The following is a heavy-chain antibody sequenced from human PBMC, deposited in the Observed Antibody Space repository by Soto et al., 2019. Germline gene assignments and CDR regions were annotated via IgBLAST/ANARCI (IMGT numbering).Heavy chain of an antibody. CDR1: GFSFSTYG. Sequence: GGSLRLSCAASGFSFSTYGMHWVRQAPGKGLEWVAVISYDGSNKYYADSVKGRFTISRDNSKNTLYLQMNSLRAEDTAVFYCAKDRLATVTSSFDYWGQGTLVTVSS. J-gene: IGHJ4*02. V-gene: IGHV3-30*18. CDR2: ISYDGSNK. D-gene: IGHD4-17*01. CDR3: AKDRLATVTSSFDY.